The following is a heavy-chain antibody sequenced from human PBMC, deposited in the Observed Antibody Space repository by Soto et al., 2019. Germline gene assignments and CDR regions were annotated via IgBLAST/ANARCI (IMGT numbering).Heavy chain of an antibody. V-gene: IGHV4-4*02. CDR2: IFHGGST. J-gene: IGHJ5*02. CDR3: ARVPVSNWFDP. Sequence: PSETLSLTCAVSGGSISSSDWWTWVRQPPGRGLEWIGEIFHGGSTNYNPSLKSRVTISVDKSKNQFSLKLNSVTAADTAVYYCARVPVSNWFDPWGQGTLVTVSS. CDR1: GGSISSSDW.